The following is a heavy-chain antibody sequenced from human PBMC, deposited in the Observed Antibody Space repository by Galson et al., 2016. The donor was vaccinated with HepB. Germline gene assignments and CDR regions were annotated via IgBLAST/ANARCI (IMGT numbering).Heavy chain of an antibody. CDR3: ARDNTGYDSDWVFYYFGMDV. CDR2: IYSGGST. D-gene: IGHD6-19*01. Sequence: SLRLSCAASGITVSSNYMSWVRQAPGKGLEWVAVIYSGGSTYYADSVKGRFTISRDNSKNTVYLQMNSPRAEDTAVYYCARDNTGYDSDWVFYYFGMDVWGQGTTVTVSS. J-gene: IGHJ6*02. V-gene: IGHV3-53*01. CDR1: GITVSSNY.